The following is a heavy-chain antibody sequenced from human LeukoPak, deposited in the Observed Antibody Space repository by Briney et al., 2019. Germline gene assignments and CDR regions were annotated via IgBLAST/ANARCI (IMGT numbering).Heavy chain of an antibody. Sequence: SETLSLTCTVSGGSISSYYWSWIRQPPGKGLEWIGYIYYSGSTNYNPSLKSRVTMSVDTSKNQFSLKLSSVTAADTAMYYCARSMYYYDSSGPTHYYYYYMDVWGKGTTVTISS. CDR1: GGSISSYY. CDR2: IYYSGST. CDR3: ARSMYYYDSSGPTHYYYYYMDV. V-gene: IGHV4-59*12. J-gene: IGHJ6*03. D-gene: IGHD3-22*01.